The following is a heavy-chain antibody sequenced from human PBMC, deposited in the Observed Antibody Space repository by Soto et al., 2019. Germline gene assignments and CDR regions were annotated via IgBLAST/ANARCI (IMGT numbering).Heavy chain of an antibody. D-gene: IGHD6-19*01. Sequence: GGSLRLSCAASGFTFSSYTMSWVRQAPGGGLEWVSGISAGGDRTYYADSVRGRFTISRDNSKNTLYLQMSSLRADDTAVYYCAKDAPRRSGWFHFDYWGQGTLVTVSS. CDR2: ISAGGDRT. CDR3: AKDAPRRSGWFHFDY. V-gene: IGHV3-23*01. CDR1: GFTFSSYT. J-gene: IGHJ4*02.